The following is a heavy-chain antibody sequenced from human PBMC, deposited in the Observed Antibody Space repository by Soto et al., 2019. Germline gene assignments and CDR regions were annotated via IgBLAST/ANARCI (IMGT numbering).Heavy chain of an antibody. CDR2: INAGNGNT. J-gene: IGHJ4*02. CDR3: ARDLDMHSSSSGIFDY. Sequence: ASVKVSCKASGYTFTSYAMHWVRQAPGQRLEWMGWINAGNGNTKYSQKFQGRVTITRDTSASTAYMELSSLRSEDTAVYYCARDLDMHSSSSGIFDYWGKGTLVTVSS. V-gene: IGHV1-3*01. D-gene: IGHD6-6*01. CDR1: GYTFTSYA.